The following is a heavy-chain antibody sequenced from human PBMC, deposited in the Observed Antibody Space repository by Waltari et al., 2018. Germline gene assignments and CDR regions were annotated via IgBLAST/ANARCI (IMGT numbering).Heavy chain of an antibody. CDR3: ARHLYSIDYLELAK. V-gene: IGHV3-23*01. D-gene: IGHD3-22*01. CDR2: ISDSGVIT. J-gene: IGHJ4*02. Sequence: EEHLLESGGGLAQPGGSLRLSCAASGFNFISYAMSWVRQSPGKGLEWVVGISDSGVITKYADSVKGRFTVSRDNSKNTVFLHLNSLRAEDTDIYYCARHLYSIDYLELAKWGQGTLVTVSS. CDR1: GFNFISYA.